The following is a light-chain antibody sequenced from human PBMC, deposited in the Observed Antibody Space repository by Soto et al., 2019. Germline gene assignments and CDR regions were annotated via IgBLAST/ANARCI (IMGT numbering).Light chain of an antibody. CDR2: DVS. CDR3: SSYTSSSTRV. Sequence: QSVLTQPASVSGAPGQSITISCTGTSSDVGGYNYVSWYQQHPGKAPQLMIYDVSNRPSGVSNRFSGSKSGNTASLTISGLPAEDEADYYCSSYTSSSTRVFGGGTKLTVL. J-gene: IGLJ2*01. V-gene: IGLV2-14*01. CDR1: SSDVGGYNY.